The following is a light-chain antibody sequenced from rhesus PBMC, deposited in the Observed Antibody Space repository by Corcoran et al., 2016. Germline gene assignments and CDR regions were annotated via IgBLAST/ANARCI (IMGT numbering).Light chain of an antibody. CDR3: QQYNSAPYS. CDR1: QGISSW. CDR2: KAS. J-gene: IGKJ2*01. Sequence: DIQMTQSPSSLSASVGDKVTITCRASQGISSWLAWYQQKPGKALKLLIYKASSLQSGVPSRFSGSGSVTDFTLTSSSLQPEDFATYYCQQYNSAPYSFGQGTKVEIK. V-gene: IGKV1-21*01.